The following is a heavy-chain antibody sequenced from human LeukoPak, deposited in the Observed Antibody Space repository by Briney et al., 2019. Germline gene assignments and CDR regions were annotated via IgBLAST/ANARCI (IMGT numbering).Heavy chain of an antibody. CDR2: IDPNGRT. Sequence: GASVKVSCKTSGYIFTSHKIHWVRQAPGHGLEWMAIIDPNGRTTYAQKFQGRVTITADESTSTAYMELSSLRSEDTAVYYCARDKGSGWYPVVYWGQGTLVTVSS. D-gene: IGHD6-19*01. J-gene: IGHJ4*02. V-gene: IGHV1-46*01. CDR3: ARDKGSGWYPVVY. CDR1: GYIFTSHK.